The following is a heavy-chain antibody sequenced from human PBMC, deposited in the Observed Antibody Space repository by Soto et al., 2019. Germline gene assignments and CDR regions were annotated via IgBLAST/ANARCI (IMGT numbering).Heavy chain of an antibody. D-gene: IGHD4-17*01. CDR1: GFTFSSYG. CDR2: ISYDGSNK. V-gene: IGHV3-30*18. J-gene: IGHJ5*02. Sequence: GGSLRLSCAASGFTFSSYGMHWVRQAPCKGLEWVAVISYDGSNKYYADSVKGRFTISRDNSKNTLYLQMNSLRAEDTAVYYCAKGLPFYGDYADFGFDPWGQGTLVTVSS. CDR3: AKGLPFYGDYADFGFDP.